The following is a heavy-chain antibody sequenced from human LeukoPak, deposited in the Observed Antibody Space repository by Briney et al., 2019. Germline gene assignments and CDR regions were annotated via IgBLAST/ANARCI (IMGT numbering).Heavy chain of an antibody. D-gene: IGHD4-17*01. Sequence: SGPALVKPTQTLTLTCTFSGFSLSTSGMCVSWIRQPPGKALEWLALIDWDDDKYYSTSLKTRLTISKDTSKNQVVLTMTNTDPVDTATYYCARTRGYGDYDTNWFDPWGQGTLVTVSS. V-gene: IGHV2-70*01. CDR2: IDWDDDK. CDR1: GFSLSTSGMC. J-gene: IGHJ5*02. CDR3: ARTRGYGDYDTNWFDP.